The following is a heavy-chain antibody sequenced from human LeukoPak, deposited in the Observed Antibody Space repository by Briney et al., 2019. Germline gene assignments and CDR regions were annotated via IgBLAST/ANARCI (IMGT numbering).Heavy chain of an antibody. J-gene: IGHJ2*01. Sequence: SETLSLTCTVSGGSISSSSYYWGWVRQPPGKGLEWIGSIYYSGSTYYNPSLKSRVTISVDTSKNQFSLKLSSVTAADTAVYYCARGEDYFFDLWGRGTLVTVSS. D-gene: IGHD3-10*01. CDR1: GGSISSSSYY. V-gene: IGHV4-39*01. CDR3: ARGEDYFFDL. CDR2: IYYSGST.